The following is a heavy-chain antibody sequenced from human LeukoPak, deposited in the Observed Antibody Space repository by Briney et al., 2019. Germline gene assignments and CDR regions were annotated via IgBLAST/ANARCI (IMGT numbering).Heavy chain of an antibody. CDR3: ARDIAWWFDP. D-gene: IGHD3-16*02. V-gene: IGHV1-46*01. Sequence: GASVKVSCKASGYTFTGYYMHWVRQAPGQGLEWLGLINPSGTYTLYAQKFQGRVTMTRDMSTTTDYMELSSLRSEDTAVYYCARDIAWWFDPWGQGTLVTVSS. CDR1: GYTFTGYY. CDR2: INPSGTYT. J-gene: IGHJ5*02.